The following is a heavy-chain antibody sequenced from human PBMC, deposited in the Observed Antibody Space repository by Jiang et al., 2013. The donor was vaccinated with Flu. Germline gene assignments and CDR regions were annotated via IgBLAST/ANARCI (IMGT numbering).Heavy chain of an antibody. V-gene: IGHV4-39*01. D-gene: IGHD6-19*01. CDR1: GGSISSSSYY. CDR3: ASQYSSGWYYFDY. Sequence: VKPSETLSLTCTVSGGSISSSSYYWGWIRQPPGKGLEWIGSIYYSGSTYYNPSLKSRVTISVDTSKNQFSLKLSSVTAADTAVYYCASQYSSGWYYFDYWGQGTLVTVSS. CDR2: IYYSGST. J-gene: IGHJ4*02.